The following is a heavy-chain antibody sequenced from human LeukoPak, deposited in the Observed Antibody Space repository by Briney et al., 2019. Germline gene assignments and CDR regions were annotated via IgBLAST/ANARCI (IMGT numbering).Heavy chain of an antibody. D-gene: IGHD3-9*01. Sequence: GGSLRLSCAASGFTFSSYSMNWVRQAPGKGLEWVPSISSSSSYIYYADSVKGRFTISRDNAKNSLYLQMNSLRAEDTAVYYCARDSPNYDILTGYYNPYYYYYMDVWGKGTTVTISS. CDR2: ISSSSSYI. CDR1: GFTFSSYS. J-gene: IGHJ6*03. CDR3: ARDSPNYDILTGYYNPYYYYYMDV. V-gene: IGHV3-21*01.